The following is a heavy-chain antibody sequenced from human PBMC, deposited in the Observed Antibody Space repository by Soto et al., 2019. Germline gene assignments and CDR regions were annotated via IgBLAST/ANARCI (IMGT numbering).Heavy chain of an antibody. V-gene: IGHV3-30*18. CDR3: AKDWGSSGWYNWFDP. J-gene: IGHJ5*02. CDR1: GFTFSTSG. Sequence: QVQMVESGGGVVQPGTSLRLSCATSGFTFSTSGMHWVRQAPGKGLEWVAMISHDGSVTYYTDSVQGRFTISRDTPKNTLYLQMNSLRHEDTAIYYCAKDWGSSGWYNWFDPWGHGTRVPVS. CDR2: ISHDGSVT. D-gene: IGHD6-13*01.